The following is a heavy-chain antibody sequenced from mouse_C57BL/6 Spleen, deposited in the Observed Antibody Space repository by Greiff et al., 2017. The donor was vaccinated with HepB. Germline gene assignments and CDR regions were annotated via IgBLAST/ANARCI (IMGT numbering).Heavy chain of an antibody. CDR1: GYTFTSYW. CDR3: ASPYDYDGDAMDY. CDR2: IHPNSGST. V-gene: IGHV1-64*01. Sequence: VQLQQPGAELVKPGASVKLSCKASGYTFTSYWMHWVKQRPGQGLEWIGMIHPNSGSTNYNEKFKSKATLTVDKSSSTAYMQLSSLTSEDSAVYYCASPYDYDGDAMDYWGQGTSVTVSA. D-gene: IGHD2-4*01. J-gene: IGHJ4*01.